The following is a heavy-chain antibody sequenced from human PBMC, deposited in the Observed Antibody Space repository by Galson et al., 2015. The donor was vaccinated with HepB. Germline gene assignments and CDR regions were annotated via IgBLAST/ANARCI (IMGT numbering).Heavy chain of an antibody. V-gene: IGHV3-48*03. CDR2: INSGDNIL. Sequence: SLRLSCAASGFTFSGYEMNWVRQAPGKGLEWVSYINSGDNILHYADSVKGRFTISRDDAKNSLYLQMNSLRAEDTAVYYCARGLKGAASDYWGQGTLVTVSS. CDR3: ARGLKGAASDY. CDR1: GFTFSGYE. J-gene: IGHJ4*02.